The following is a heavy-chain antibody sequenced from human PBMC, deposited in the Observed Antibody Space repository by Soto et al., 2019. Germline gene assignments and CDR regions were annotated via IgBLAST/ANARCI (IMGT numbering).Heavy chain of an antibody. CDR1: GGSFSGYY. V-gene: IGHV4-34*01. D-gene: IGHD2-15*01. CDR2: INHSGST. CDR3: ARLPPIVVVVAATPRDYYYMDV. Sequence: QVQLQQWGAGLLKPSETLSLTCAVYGGSFSGYYWSWIRQPPGKGLEWIGEINHSGSTNYNSSLKSRVTISVDTSKNQFSLKLSSVTAADTAVYYCARLPPIVVVVAATPRDYYYMDVWGKGTTVTVSS. J-gene: IGHJ6*03.